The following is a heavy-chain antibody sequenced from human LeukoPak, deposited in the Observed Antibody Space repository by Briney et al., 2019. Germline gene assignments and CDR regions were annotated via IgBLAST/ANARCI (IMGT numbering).Heavy chain of an antibody. D-gene: IGHD4-23*01. CDR2: ISSSSSDI. CDR1: GFTLRSYA. J-gene: IGHJ3*02. Sequence: GESLRLSCTGSGFTLRSYAMNWVRRAPGQGLEWVSSISSSSSDIYYTDSVKGRFTISRDNAKNSLYLQMNSLRAEDTAVYYCVTDYGGSSGAFDIWGHGTMVTVSS. V-gene: IGHV3-21*01. CDR3: VTDYGGSSGAFDI.